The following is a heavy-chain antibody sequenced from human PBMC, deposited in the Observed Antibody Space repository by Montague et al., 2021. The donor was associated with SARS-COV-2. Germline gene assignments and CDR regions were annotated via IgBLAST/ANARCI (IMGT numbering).Heavy chain of an antibody. Sequence: SETLSLTCAVYGGSFGGYYWSWIRQPPGGGLEWIWEINLSGSTXXXPSXXXRVTISVDMSKNQFSLKLSSVTAADTAVSYCARGRRIVLWFGELFPGGDYYGMDVWGRGTTVTVSS. CDR3: ARGRRIVLWFGELFPGGDYYGMDV. J-gene: IGHJ6*02. V-gene: IGHV4-34*01. CDR1: GGSFGGYY. CDR2: INLSGST. D-gene: IGHD3-10*01.